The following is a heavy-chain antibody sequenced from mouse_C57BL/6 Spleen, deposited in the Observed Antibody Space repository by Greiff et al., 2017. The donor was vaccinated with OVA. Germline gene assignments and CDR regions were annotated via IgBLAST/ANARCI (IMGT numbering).Heavy chain of an antibody. Sequence: VQLQQSGPELVKPGASVKISCKASGYSFTGYYMNWVKQSPEKSLEWIGEINPSTGGTTYNQKFKDKATLTVDKSSSTAYMQLKSLTSEDSAVYYCARSEANWNAYWGQGTTLTVSS. CDR2: INPSTGGT. J-gene: IGHJ2*01. V-gene: IGHV1-42*01. CDR3: ARSEANWNAY. CDR1: GYSFTGYY. D-gene: IGHD4-1*01.